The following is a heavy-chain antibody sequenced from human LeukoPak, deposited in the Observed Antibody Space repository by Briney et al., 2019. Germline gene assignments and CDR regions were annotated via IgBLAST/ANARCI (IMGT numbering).Heavy chain of an antibody. CDR2: IILIFGTA. J-gene: IGHJ6*03. CDR3: ARVGPWVNPDYYYYYMDV. Sequence: ASVKVSCKASGYTFTSYAMNWVRQAPGQGLEWMGGIILIFGTANYAQKFQGRVTMTRDMSTGTVYMELNSLRAEDTAVYYCARVGPWVNPDYYYYYMDVWGKGTTVTVSS. V-gene: IGHV1-69*05. CDR1: GYTFTSYA. D-gene: IGHD1-14*01.